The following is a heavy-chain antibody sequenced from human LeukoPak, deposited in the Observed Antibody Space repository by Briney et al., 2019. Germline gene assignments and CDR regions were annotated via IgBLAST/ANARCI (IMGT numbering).Heavy chain of an antibody. V-gene: IGHV3-30*18. J-gene: IGHJ6*03. CDR2: ISYDGSNK. CDR1: GFIFSNYD. CDR3: AKDTGGTYYYYYMDV. Sequence: PGGSLRLSCAASGFIFSNYDMNWVRQAPGKGLEWVAVISYDGSNKYYADSVKGRFTISRDNSKNTLYLQMNSLRAEDMALYYCAKDTGGTYYYYYMDVWGKGTTVTVSS. D-gene: IGHD1-1*01.